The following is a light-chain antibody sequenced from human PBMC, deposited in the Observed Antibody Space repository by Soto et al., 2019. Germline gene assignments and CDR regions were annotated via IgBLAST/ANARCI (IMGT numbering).Light chain of an antibody. CDR1: QSVSSSY. CDR2: GAS. V-gene: IGKV3-20*01. Sequence: EIVLTQSPGTLSLSPGERATLSCRASQSVSSSYLAWYQQKPGQAPRLLIYGASSRATGIPDRFSGSWSGTDFTLTISRLEPEGFAVYYWQQYGSSPRTFGQGTKVEIK. J-gene: IGKJ1*01. CDR3: QQYGSSPRT.